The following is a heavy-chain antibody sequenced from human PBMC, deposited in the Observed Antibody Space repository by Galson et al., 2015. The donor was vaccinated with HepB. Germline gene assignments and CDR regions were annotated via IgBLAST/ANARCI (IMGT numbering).Heavy chain of an antibody. CDR2: INPSGGST. CDR1: GYTFTSYY. Sequence: SVKVSCKASGYTFTSYYMHWVRQAPGQGLEWMGIINPSGGSTSYAQKFQGRVTMTRDTSTSTVYMELSSLRSEDTAVYYCARDEVHYYDSSGYFYSQFDPWGQGTLVTVSS. V-gene: IGHV1-46*01. CDR3: ARDEVHYYDSSGYFYSQFDP. D-gene: IGHD3-22*01. J-gene: IGHJ5*02.